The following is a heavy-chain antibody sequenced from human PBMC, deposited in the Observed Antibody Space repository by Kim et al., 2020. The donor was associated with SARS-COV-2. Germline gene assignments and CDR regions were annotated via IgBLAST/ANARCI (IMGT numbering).Heavy chain of an antibody. CDR1: GGSFSGYY. V-gene: IGHV4-34*01. J-gene: IGHJ3*01. Sequence: SETLSLTCAVYGGSFSGYYWSWIRQPPGKGLEWIGEINHSGRTNYNPSLKSRVTISVDTSKNQFSLKLTSVTAADAALYFCARRWSSTSGWGSHYFDLWG. D-gene: IGHD3-10*01. CDR3: ARRWSSTSGWGSHYFDL. CDR2: INHSGRT.